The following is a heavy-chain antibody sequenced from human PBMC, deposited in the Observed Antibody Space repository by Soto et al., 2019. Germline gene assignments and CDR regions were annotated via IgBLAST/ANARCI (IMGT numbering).Heavy chain of an antibody. J-gene: IGHJ5*02. Sequence: SVKVSCKASGGTFSIYTICWVRQAPGQGLEWMGRIIPILGIANYAQKSQGRVTITADKSTSTAYMELSRLRSEDTAVYYCARDSNQYSSSMYNWFDPWGQGTLVTVSS. V-gene: IGHV1-69*04. CDR3: ARDSNQYSSSMYNWFDP. D-gene: IGHD6-6*01. CDR2: IIPILGIA. CDR1: GGTFSIYT.